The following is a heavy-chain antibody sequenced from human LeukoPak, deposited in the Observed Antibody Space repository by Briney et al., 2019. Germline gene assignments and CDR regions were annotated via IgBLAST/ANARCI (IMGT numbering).Heavy chain of an antibody. J-gene: IGHJ4*02. CDR1: GFPFGDYA. Sequence: GGSLRLSCTASGFPFGDYAMSWFRQAPGKGLEGGVFIRSKAYGGTTEYAASVKGRFTISRDDSKIIAYHQMNSLKTEDTAVYYCTRALVRGVISLVDYWGQGTLVTVSS. CDR3: TRALVRGVISLVDY. D-gene: IGHD3-10*01. CDR2: IRSKAYGGTT. V-gene: IGHV3-49*03.